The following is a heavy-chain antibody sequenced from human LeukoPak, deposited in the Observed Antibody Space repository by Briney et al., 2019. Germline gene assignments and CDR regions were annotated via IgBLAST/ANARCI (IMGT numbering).Heavy chain of an antibody. J-gene: IGHJ4*02. CDR1: RFTLRHYY. V-gene: IGHV3-33*01. CDR3: ARVGSAWSYFDY. Sequence: GWSLSLPHAACRFTLRHYYLHGVGPAPARGGAGVAGIFYDGSNKYSADSVKGRFTISRDNSENTLFLQMNSLRAEDTAVYYCARVGSAWSYFDYWGQGTLVTVSS. D-gene: IGHD6-19*01. CDR2: IFYDGSNK.